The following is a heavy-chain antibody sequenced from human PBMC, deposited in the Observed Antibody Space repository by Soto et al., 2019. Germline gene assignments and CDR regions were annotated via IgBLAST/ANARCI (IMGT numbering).Heavy chain of an antibody. CDR2: IYWDDDK. J-gene: IGHJ5*02. Sequence: QITLKESGPTLVKPTQTLTLTCTFSGFSLSTSGVGVGWIRQPPGKALEWLALIYWDDDKRYSPSLKSRLTITKDTSKNQVVLTMTNMDPVDTATYYCAHLHQEQQLGNNWFDPWGQGTLVTVSS. V-gene: IGHV2-5*02. D-gene: IGHD6-13*01. CDR1: GFSLSTSGVG. CDR3: AHLHQEQQLGNNWFDP.